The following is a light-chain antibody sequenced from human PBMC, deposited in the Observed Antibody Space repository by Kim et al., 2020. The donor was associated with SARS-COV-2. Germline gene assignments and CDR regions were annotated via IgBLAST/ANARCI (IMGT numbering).Light chain of an antibody. V-gene: IGKV1-16*02. J-gene: IGKJ4*01. CDR3: QQYNSFPLT. CDR2: AES. Sequence: ASVGDRVNITCRASQGINTYSAWFQQKPGKAPESLIYAESSLQSGVPSKFSGSGSGTDFTLTISSLQPEDFATYYCQQYNSFPLTFGGGTKVDIK. CDR1: QGINTY.